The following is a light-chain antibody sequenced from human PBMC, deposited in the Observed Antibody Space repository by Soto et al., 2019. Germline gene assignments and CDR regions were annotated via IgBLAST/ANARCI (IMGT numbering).Light chain of an antibody. CDR1: QSVGSN. Sequence: ETVMTQSPATLSLSPGDRATLSCRASQSVGSNLAWYQQKPGQAPRLPISGASTRSIGIPARFSGSGSGTEFTLTISSLQSEDFAVYYCQQYNNWPPWTFGQGTKVDIK. CDR2: GAS. V-gene: IGKV3-15*01. CDR3: QQYNNWPPWT. J-gene: IGKJ1*01.